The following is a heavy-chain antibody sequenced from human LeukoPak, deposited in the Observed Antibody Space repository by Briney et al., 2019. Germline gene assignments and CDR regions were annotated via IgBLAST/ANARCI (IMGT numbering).Heavy chain of an antibody. J-gene: IGHJ4*02. D-gene: IGHD3-9*01. CDR3: TRRDDTLSGYSDTDY. Sequence: GGSLILSCAASGFTFSGSAMHWVRQASGKGLEWVGRIRSKANSYATAYAASVIGRFTISRDDSKETAYLQMNSLKTEDTAVYYCTRRDDTLSGYSDTDYWGQGTLVTVSS. V-gene: IGHV3-73*01. CDR1: GFTFSGSA. CDR2: IRSKANSYAT.